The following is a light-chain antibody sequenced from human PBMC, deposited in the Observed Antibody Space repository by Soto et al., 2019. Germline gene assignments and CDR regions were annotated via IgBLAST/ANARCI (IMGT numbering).Light chain of an antibody. V-gene: IGKV1-12*01. CDR3: QEASRIAIT. Sequence: DIQMTQSPSSVSASVGDTVTITCRASQDISTWLAWYQQKPGTAPKLLIYYASTLQTGVPSRFSGSGSGIDFTLTISSLQPEDFGTYYCQEASRIAITFGQGTRLEIK. CDR2: YAS. CDR1: QDISTW. J-gene: IGKJ5*01.